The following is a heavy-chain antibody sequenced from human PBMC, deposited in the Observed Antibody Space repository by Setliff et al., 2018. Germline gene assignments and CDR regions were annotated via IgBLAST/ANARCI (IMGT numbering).Heavy chain of an antibody. CDR2: IGAYNGNT. CDR1: GYTFTNYG. J-gene: IGHJ6*02. D-gene: IGHD5-18*01. Sequence: GASVKVSCKASGYTFTNYGVTWVRQAPGQGLEWMGWIGAYNGNTYNAHKFQGRVTMTSDTSTSTAYMELRSLRSDDTAVYYCALVYSYDPLEYYGMDVWGQGTTVTVSS. CDR3: ALVYSYDPLEYYGMDV. V-gene: IGHV1-18*01.